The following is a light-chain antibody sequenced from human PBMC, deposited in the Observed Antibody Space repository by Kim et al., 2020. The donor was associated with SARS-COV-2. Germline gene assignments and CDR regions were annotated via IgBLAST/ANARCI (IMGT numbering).Light chain of an antibody. CDR2: GAS. J-gene: IGKJ4*01. CDR1: QSVSSSY. Sequence: PGERATLSCRASQSVSSSYLAWYQQKPGQAPRLLIYGASSRATGIPDRFSGSGSGTDFTLTISRLEPEDFAVYYCQQYGSSPPVTFGGWTKVDIK. V-gene: IGKV3-20*01. CDR3: QQYGSSPPVT.